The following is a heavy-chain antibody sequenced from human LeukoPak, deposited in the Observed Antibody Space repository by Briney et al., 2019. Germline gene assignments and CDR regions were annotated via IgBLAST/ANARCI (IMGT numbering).Heavy chain of an antibody. J-gene: IGHJ5*02. CDR3: ARETRTYYYGSGNWFDP. CDR1: GFTFSSYS. D-gene: IGHD3-10*01. Sequence: GGSLRLSCAASGFTFSSYSMNWVRQAPGKGLEWVSYISSSSTIYYADSVKGRFTISRDNAKNSLYLQMNSLRAEDTAVYYCARETRTYYYGSGNWFDPWGQGTLVTVSS. V-gene: IGHV3-48*01. CDR2: ISSSSTI.